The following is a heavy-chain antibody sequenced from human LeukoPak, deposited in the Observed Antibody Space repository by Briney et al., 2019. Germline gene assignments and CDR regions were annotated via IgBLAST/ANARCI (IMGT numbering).Heavy chain of an antibody. CDR3: ARHCDILTGYSAYAFDI. D-gene: IGHD3-9*01. Sequence: SETLSLTCTVSGGSIRGYYWSWIRQPPGKGLEWIGYIYYSGSTNYNPSLESRVTLSVDTSKNHFSLKLSSVTAADTAVYYCARHCDILTGYSAYAFDIWGRGTMVTVSS. J-gene: IGHJ3*02. CDR2: IYYSGST. V-gene: IGHV4-59*08. CDR1: GGSIRGYY.